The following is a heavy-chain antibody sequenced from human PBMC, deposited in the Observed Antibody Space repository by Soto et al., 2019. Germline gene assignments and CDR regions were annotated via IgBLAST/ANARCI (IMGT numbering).Heavy chain of an antibody. V-gene: IGHV4-61*01. CDR3: ARARHASARSSLGRRMDL. CDR2: IFCTGAT. J-gene: IGHJ6*02. Sequence: SETLSLTCIVSGDSVTFGHHYWSWIRQPPGKGLQWIGHIFCTGATNYSPSLKSRVTMSVDSSKSQFSLNLTSVTAADSAIYDRARARHASARSSLGRRMDLWGQGTTVTVSS. CDR1: GDSVTFGHHY. D-gene: IGHD2-2*01.